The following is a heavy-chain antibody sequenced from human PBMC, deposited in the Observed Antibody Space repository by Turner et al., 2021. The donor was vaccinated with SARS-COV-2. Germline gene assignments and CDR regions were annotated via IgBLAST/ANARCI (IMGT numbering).Heavy chain of an antibody. CDR2: ISGSGGNT. V-gene: IGHV3-23*01. CDR3: TKDYYHSRGYADAFDM. CDR1: GFIFNNYA. D-gene: IGHD3-22*01. Sequence: EVQLLESGGGLVQHGGSLRLSCKASGFIFNNYAMSWVRQAPGKGLEWVAAISGSGGNTYYADSAKGRFTISRDNSKNTQYLQMNSLGAEDTALYYCTKDYYHSRGYADAFDMWGQGTAVIVSS. J-gene: IGHJ3*02.